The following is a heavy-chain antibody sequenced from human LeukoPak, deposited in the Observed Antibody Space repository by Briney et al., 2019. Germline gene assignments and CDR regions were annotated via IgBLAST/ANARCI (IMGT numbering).Heavy chain of an antibody. Sequence: SETLSLTCTVSGGSISSGGYYWSWIRQHPGKGLEWIGYIYYSGSTYYNPSLKSRVTISVDTSKNQFSLKLSSVTAADTAVYYCARVRGGYSYGYDYWGQGTLVTVSS. CDR1: GGSISSGGYY. CDR3: ARVRGGYSYGYDY. J-gene: IGHJ4*02. CDR2: IYYSGST. D-gene: IGHD5-18*01. V-gene: IGHV4-31*03.